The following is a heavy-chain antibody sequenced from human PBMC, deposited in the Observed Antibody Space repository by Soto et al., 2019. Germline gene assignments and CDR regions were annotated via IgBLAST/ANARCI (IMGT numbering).Heavy chain of an antibody. CDR3: ARDLGVGATSPRYYYYGMDV. CDR1: GFTVSSNY. D-gene: IGHD1-26*01. Sequence: GGSLRLSCAASGFTVSSNYMSWVRQAPGKGLEWVSVIYSGGSTHYADSVKGRFTISRDNSKNTLYLQMNSLRAEDTAVYYCARDLGVGATSPRYYYYGMDVWGQGTTVTVSS. V-gene: IGHV3-53*01. CDR2: IYSGGST. J-gene: IGHJ6*02.